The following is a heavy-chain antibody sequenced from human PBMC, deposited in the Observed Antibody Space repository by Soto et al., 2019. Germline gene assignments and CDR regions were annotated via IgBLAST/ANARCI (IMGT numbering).Heavy chain of an antibody. J-gene: IGHJ5*01. CDR2: ISGSGGST. D-gene: IGHD5-18*01. Sequence: PGGSLRLSCAASGFTFDNYAMHWVRQAPGKGLEWVSAISGSGGSTYYADSVKGRFTISRDNSKNTLYLQMNSLRAEDTAVYYCAKERGYGRPWFDYWGQGTLVTVSS. CDR1: GFTFDNYA. CDR3: AKERGYGRPWFDY. V-gene: IGHV3-23*01.